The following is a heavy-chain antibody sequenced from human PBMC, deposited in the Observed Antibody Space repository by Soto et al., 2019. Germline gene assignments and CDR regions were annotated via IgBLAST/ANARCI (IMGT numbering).Heavy chain of an antibody. CDR3: AKDSRLWYSGSCVDY. CDR1: GVTFSSYG. Sequence: TGGFLRLSCAASGVTFSSYGMHWVRQAPGKGLEWVAVISYDGSNKYYADSVKGRFTISRDNSKNTLYLQMNSLRAEDTAVYYCAKDSRLWYSGSCVDYWGQGTLVTVSS. V-gene: IGHV3-30*18. D-gene: IGHD1-26*01. CDR2: ISYDGSNK. J-gene: IGHJ4*02.